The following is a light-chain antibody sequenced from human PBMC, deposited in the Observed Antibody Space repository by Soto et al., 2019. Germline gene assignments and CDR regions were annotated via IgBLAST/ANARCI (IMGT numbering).Light chain of an antibody. CDR3: QVWDSGSAPVV. V-gene: IGLV3-21*02. J-gene: IGLJ1*01. Sequence: SYILTQPPSVSVAPGQTATITCGGSNIGTKGVHWYQQRPGQAPVLVVSDDSDRASGIPERFSGSNSENMATLTISRAEAGDEADYYCQVWDSGSAPVVFGPGTKLTVL. CDR1: NIGTKG. CDR2: DDS.